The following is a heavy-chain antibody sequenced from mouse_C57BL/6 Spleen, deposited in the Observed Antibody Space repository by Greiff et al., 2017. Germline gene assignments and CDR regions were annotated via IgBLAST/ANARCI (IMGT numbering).Heavy chain of an antibody. Sequence: QVQLQQSGAELVKPGASVKMSCKASGYTFTSYWITWVKQRPGQGLEWIGDIYPGSGSTNYNEKFKSKATLTVDTSSSTAYRQLSSLTSEDSAVYYCARWGLGLDYWGQGTSVTVSS. V-gene: IGHV1-55*01. D-gene: IGHD4-1*01. CDR2: IYPGSGST. J-gene: IGHJ4*01. CDR3: ARWGLGLDY. CDR1: GYTFTSYW.